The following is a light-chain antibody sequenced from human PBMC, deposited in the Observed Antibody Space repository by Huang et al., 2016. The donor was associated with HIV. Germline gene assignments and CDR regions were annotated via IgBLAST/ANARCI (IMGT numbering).Light chain of an antibody. CDR1: QRVSTW. V-gene: IGKV1-5*03. J-gene: IGKJ1*01. CDR2: KAS. Sequence: DIQITQSPRTLSASVGDIVTITCRASQRVSTWLSWYQLKPGKPPKLLIYKASTLETGVPSRFSGSVSGTEFTLTISSLQPDDFATYYCQQYSSFWTFGQGTKV. CDR3: QQYSSFWT.